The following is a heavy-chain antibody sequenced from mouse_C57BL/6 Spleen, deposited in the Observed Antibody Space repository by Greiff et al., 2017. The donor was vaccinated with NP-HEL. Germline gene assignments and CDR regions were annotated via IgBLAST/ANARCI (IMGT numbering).Heavy chain of an antibody. J-gene: IGHJ3*01. D-gene: IGHD2-4*01. Sequence: QVQLKQSGAELVKPGASVKLSCKASGYTFTSYWMHWVKQRPGQGLEWIGMIHPNSGSTNYNEKFKSKATLTVDKSSSTAYMQLSSLTSEDSAVYYCARRYDYDVGFAYWGQGTLVTVSA. CDR1: GYTFTSYW. CDR2: IHPNSGST. CDR3: ARRYDYDVGFAY. V-gene: IGHV1-64*01.